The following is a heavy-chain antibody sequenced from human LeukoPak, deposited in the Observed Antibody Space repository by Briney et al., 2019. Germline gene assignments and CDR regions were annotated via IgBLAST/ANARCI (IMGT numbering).Heavy chain of an antibody. CDR2: ISNDGTST. J-gene: IGHJ5*01. V-gene: IGHV3-74*01. Sequence: GGSLRLSCAASGVTFSSHSMHWVRQAPGKGLVWVSGISNDGTSTTYADSVKGRFTISRDNAKNTLYLQMHSLRAEDTAVYSCARGWFGPDSCGQGTLVTASS. CDR3: ARGWFGPDS. CDR1: GVTFSSHS. D-gene: IGHD3-10*01.